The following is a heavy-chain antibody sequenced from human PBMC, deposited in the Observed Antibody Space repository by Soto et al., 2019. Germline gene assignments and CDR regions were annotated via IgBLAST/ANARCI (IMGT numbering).Heavy chain of an antibody. CDR1: GFTVSSNY. Sequence: EVQLVESGGGLVQPGGSLRLSCAASGFTVSSNYMSWVRQAPGKWLEWVAIIYGGGNTDYADSVKGRFTISRDNSKNTLNLQMNGLRAEDTAMYYCAKDFFNLGWGQGTMVTVSS. J-gene: IGHJ3*01. CDR3: AKDFFNLG. CDR2: IYGGGNT. V-gene: IGHV3-66*01.